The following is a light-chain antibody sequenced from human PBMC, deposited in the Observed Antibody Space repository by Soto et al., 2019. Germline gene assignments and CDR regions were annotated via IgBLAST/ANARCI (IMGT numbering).Light chain of an antibody. CDR3: QQYSNSPNT. CDR1: QSVSSSY. J-gene: IGKJ2*01. V-gene: IGKV3-20*01. CDR2: GTS. Sequence: IVLTQSPGTLSLSPGDRATLSCRTSQSVSSSYLAWYQQKPGQAPRLLIYGTSSRATGIPDRFSGSGSGTDFTLTINRLEPEDFAVYYCQQYSNSPNTFGQGTKVEIE.